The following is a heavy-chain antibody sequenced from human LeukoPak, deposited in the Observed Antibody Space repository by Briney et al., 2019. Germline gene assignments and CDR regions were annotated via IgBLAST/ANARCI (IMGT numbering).Heavy chain of an antibody. J-gene: IGHJ4*02. CDR3: ARGGVYSDYVDY. D-gene: IGHD4-11*01. CDR1: GFTFNSYV. V-gene: IGHV3-64*01. CDR2: ISSNGGST. Sequence: PGGSLRLSCAASGFTFNSYVMSWVRQAPGKGLEYVSAISSNGGSTYYANSVKGRFTISRDNSKNTAYLQMGSLRVEDMAVYYCARGGVYSDYVDYWGQGTLVTVSS.